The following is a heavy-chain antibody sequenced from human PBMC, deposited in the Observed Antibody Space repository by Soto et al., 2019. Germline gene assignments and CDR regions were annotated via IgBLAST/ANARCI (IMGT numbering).Heavy chain of an antibody. J-gene: IGHJ4*02. D-gene: IGHD2-15*01. Sequence: VQLVESGGGSVKPGGSLRLSCVASGFIFSDYYMSWIRQTPGKGLEWTSYINNNGRTIFYRDSVNGRFTISRDNAKGLLYLRMHSLRVEDPAIYYCARLPPPSCSGSSCSPYWGQGTLVTVSS. CDR1: GFIFSDYY. V-gene: IGHV3-11*01. CDR3: ARLPPPSCSGSSCSPY. CDR2: INNNGRTI.